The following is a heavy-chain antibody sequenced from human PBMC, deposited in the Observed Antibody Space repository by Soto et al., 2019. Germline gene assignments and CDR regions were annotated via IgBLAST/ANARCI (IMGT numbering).Heavy chain of an antibody. D-gene: IGHD3-10*01. Sequence: GASVKVSFKASGYTLTGHYMHLVRQAPGQRPEWMGWINPNSGGTNYAQKFQGWVTMTRDTSISTAYMELSRLRSDDTAVYYCARDTNYYGSGSRQHGMDVWGQGTTVTVSS. V-gene: IGHV1-2*04. CDR3: ARDTNYYGSGSRQHGMDV. CDR2: INPNSGGT. CDR1: GYTLTGHY. J-gene: IGHJ6*02.